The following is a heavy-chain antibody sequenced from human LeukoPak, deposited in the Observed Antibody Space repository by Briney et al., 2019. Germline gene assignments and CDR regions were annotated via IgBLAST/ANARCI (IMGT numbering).Heavy chain of an antibody. CDR3: ARNYYDSSGYYYFDY. CDR1: GYTFTSYG. D-gene: IGHD3-22*01. Sequence: GASVKVSCKASGYTFTSYGISWVRQAPGQGLEWMGWISAYNGNTNYAQKLQGRVTMTTDTSTSTAYMELRSLRSDDTAMYYCARNYYDSSGYYYFDYWGQGTLVTVSS. V-gene: IGHV1-18*01. J-gene: IGHJ4*02. CDR2: ISAYNGNT.